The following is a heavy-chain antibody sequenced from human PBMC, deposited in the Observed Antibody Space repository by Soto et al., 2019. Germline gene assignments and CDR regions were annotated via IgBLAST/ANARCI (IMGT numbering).Heavy chain of an antibody. J-gene: IGHJ3*02. CDR2: IYHTGNT. CDR3: ARDVGIHDAFDI. Sequence: QVRLHESGPGLVKPSETLSLTCTVSTDSFNDYYWSWIRQPTGKGLEWIGSIYHTGNTNYNPSLESRVSISVGTSKIQFSLSLSSVTAADTAVYYCARDVGIHDAFDIWGQGTLVTVSS. D-gene: IGHD5-18*01. V-gene: IGHV4-59*13. CDR1: TDSFNDYY.